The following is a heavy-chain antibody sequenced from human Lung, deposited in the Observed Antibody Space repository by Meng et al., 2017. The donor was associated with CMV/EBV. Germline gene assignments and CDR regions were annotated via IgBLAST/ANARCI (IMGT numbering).Heavy chain of an antibody. CDR2: INPRHGGT. CDR1: GYTFTTCY. CDR3: ARARYFDWLGFDP. J-gene: IGHJ5*02. V-gene: IGHV1-46*01. Sequence: ASVKVSCKTSGYTFTTCYIHWVRQAPGQGLEWMGIINPRHGGTAYAHKFQGRVTMTRDTSTSTVYMELSSLRSEDTAVYYCARARYFDWLGFDPWGQGTLVTVSS. D-gene: IGHD3-9*01.